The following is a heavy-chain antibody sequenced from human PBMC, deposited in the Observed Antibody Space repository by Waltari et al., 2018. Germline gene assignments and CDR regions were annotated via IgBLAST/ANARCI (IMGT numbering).Heavy chain of an antibody. Sequence: VQLEQSGAEVKRPGAAVKISCKTSGYNFGSHGISWLRQAPGQGPGWRGWVSGYKSDTIYAQTFQGRLALSTDAPTKTAYMNLWRLRSDDTAIYYCVKDLNIVTEYWKMPFDSWGQGTQVTVSS. J-gene: IGHJ5*01. D-gene: IGHD3-9*01. CDR1: GYNFGSHG. CDR2: VSGYKSDT. V-gene: IGHV1-18*01. CDR3: VKDLNIVTEYWKMPFDS.